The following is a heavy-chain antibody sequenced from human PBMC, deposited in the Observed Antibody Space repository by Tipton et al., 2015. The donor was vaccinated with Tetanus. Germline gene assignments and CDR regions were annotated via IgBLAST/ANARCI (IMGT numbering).Heavy chain of an antibody. CDR2: INHSGST. CDR3: ATKTNYYGSGSPSTYFDY. D-gene: IGHD3-10*01. J-gene: IGHJ4*02. CDR1: GGSFSGYY. V-gene: IGHV4-34*01. Sequence: TLSLTCAVYGGSFSGYYWSWIRQPPGKGLEWIGEINHSGSTNYNPSLKSRVTISVDTSKNQFPLKLSSVTAADTAVYYCATKTNYYGSGSPSTYFDYWGQGTLVTVSS.